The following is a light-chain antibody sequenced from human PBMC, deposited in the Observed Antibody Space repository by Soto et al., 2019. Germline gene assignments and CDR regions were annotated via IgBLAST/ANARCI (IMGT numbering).Light chain of an antibody. V-gene: IGLV2-8*01. CDR3: SSHAGSINVV. Sequence: QSALTQPPSASGSPGQSVTISCTGTSSDVGGYDFVSWYQQHPGKAPKILIYEVSKRASGVPDRFSGSKSGNTASLTVSGLQPDDEADCYCSSHAGSINVVFGGGTKLTVL. CDR2: EVS. CDR1: SSDVGGYDF. J-gene: IGLJ2*01.